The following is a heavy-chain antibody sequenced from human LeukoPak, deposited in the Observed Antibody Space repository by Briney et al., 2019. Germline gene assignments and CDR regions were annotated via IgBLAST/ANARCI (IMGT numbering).Heavy chain of an antibody. D-gene: IGHD3-10*01. CDR3: ARDAQRYYYGSGSSDAFDI. CDR2: INPSGGST. CDR1: GYTFTSYY. J-gene: IGHJ3*02. Sequence: ASVKVSCKASGYTFTSYYMHWVRQAPGQGLECMGIINPSGGSTSYAQKFLGRVTMTRDTSTSTVYMELSSLRSEDTAVYYCARDAQRYYYGSGSSDAFDIWGQGTMVTVSS. V-gene: IGHV1-46*01.